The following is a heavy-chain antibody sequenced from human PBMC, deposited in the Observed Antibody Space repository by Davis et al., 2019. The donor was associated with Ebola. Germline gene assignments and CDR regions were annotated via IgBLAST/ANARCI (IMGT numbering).Heavy chain of an antibody. J-gene: IGHJ6*02. CDR1: GYTFTSSY. V-gene: IGHV1-46*01. CDR2: INPSGGST. Sequence: SVKVSYLASGYTFTSSYMHWVRQPPGQGLEWMGIINPSGGSTSYAQKFQGRVTMTRDTSISTAYMELSRLRSDDTAVYYCARAHYDFWSASTSDGMDVWGQGTTVTVSS. CDR3: ARAHYDFWSASTSDGMDV. D-gene: IGHD3-3*01.